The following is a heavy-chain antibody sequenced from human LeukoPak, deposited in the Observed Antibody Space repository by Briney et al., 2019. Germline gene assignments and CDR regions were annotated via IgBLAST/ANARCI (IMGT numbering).Heavy chain of an antibody. V-gene: IGHV1-8*01. D-gene: IGHD2-2*01. CDR3: ARGRKYQRPKNYFYYYMDV. Sequence: ASVKVSCKASGYTFTSYDSNWVRQATGQGLEWMGWMNPDRGNTGFAQKFQGRITMTRNTCITTAYLELSSLRSEGTAVYYCARGRKYQRPKNYFYYYMDVWGKGTTVTVSS. CDR2: MNPDRGNT. CDR1: GYTFTSYD. J-gene: IGHJ6*03.